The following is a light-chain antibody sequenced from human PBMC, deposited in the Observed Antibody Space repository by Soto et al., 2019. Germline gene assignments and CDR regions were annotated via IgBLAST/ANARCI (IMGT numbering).Light chain of an antibody. J-gene: IGKJ1*01. CDR1: HYVYSN. CDR3: QQYQNLWT. CDR2: RAS. V-gene: IGKV3-15*01. Sequence: EIVMTQSPATLSVSPGERATLSCTASHYVYSNVAWFQQRPAQAPRLLIYRASARATGTPARFSGSGSGTEFTLTITSLQSEDFALYYCQQYQNLWTCGQGTEVEI.